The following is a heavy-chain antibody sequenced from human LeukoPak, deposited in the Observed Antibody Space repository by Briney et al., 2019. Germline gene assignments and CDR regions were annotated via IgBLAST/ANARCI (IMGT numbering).Heavy chain of an antibody. Sequence: PGGSLRLSCAASGFTFSSYGMHWVRQAPGKGLEWVAFIRYDGSNKYYADSVKGRFTISRDNSKNTLYLQMNSLRAEDTAVYYCAKEDNWNDGYFDYWGQGTLVTVSS. CDR1: GFTFSSYG. V-gene: IGHV3-30*02. CDR3: AKEDNWNDGYFDY. CDR2: IRYDGSNK. J-gene: IGHJ4*02. D-gene: IGHD1-20*01.